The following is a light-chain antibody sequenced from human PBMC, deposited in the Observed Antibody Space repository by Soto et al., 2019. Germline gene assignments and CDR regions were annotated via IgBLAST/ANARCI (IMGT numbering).Light chain of an antibody. CDR2: GAS. V-gene: IGKV1-9*01. CDR3: QQLNSYPQT. Sequence: DIQLTQSPAFLSASVGDRVTITCRASQGISSFLAWFQQKPGKAPKLLIYGASTLQSGVPSRFSGSGSGTEFTLTISSLQPEDFATYYCQQLNSYPQTVGGGSKVEIK. J-gene: IGKJ4*01. CDR1: QGISSF.